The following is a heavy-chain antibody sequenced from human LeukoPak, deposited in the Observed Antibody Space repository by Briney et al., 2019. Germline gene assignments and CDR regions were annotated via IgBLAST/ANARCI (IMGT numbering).Heavy chain of an antibody. Sequence: SETLSLTCTVSGGSISSSSYYWSWIRQPPGKGLEWIGCIYYSGSTNYNPSLKSRVTISVDTSKNQFSLKLSSVTAADTAVYYCARDGESGYSGYLDFGFDYWGQGILVTVSS. D-gene: IGHD5-12*01. V-gene: IGHV4-61*01. CDR1: GGSISSSSYY. CDR3: ARDGESGYSGYLDFGFDY. J-gene: IGHJ4*02. CDR2: IYYSGST.